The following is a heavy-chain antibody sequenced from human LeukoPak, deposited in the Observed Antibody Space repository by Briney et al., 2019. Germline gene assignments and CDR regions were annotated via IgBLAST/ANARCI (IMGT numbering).Heavy chain of an antibody. V-gene: IGHV3-74*01. Sequence: GGSLRLSCAASGFTFSRYWMHWVRQAPGKGLMWVSRIKSDGSETSYADSVKGRFTISRDNARNTLYLQMNSLRPEDTAIYYCASDRVFYGLDVWGQGTTVTVSS. CDR1: GFTFSRYW. CDR2: IKSDGSET. J-gene: IGHJ6*02. CDR3: ASDRVFYGLDV.